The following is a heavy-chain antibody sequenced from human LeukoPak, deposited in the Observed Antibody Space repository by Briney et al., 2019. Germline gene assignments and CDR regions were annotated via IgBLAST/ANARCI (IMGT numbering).Heavy chain of an antibody. Sequence: GGSLRLSCAASGFTVSSNYMSWVRQAPGKGLEWVSVIYSGGSTYYADSVKGRFTISRDNSKNTLYLQMNSLRAEDTAVYYCARSYYYGSGGYDYWGQGTLVTVSS. CDR3: ARSYYYGSGGYDY. V-gene: IGHV3-53*01. D-gene: IGHD3-10*01. J-gene: IGHJ4*02. CDR2: IYSGGST. CDR1: GFTVSSNY.